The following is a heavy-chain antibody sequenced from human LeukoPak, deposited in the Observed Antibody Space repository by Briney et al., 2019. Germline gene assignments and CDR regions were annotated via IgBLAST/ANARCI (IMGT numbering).Heavy chain of an antibody. Sequence: GASVKVSCKASGYTFTSYGISWVRQAPGQGLEWMGWISAYNGNTNYAQKLQGRVTMTTDTSTSTAYMELRSLRSDDTAVYYCAGITMVRGVIIGRRWFDPWGQGTLVTVSS. D-gene: IGHD3-10*01. J-gene: IGHJ5*02. V-gene: IGHV1-18*01. CDR2: ISAYNGNT. CDR3: AGITMVRGVIIGRRWFDP. CDR1: GYTFTSYG.